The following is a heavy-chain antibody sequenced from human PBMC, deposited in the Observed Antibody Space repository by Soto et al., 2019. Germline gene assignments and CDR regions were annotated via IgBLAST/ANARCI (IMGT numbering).Heavy chain of an antibody. J-gene: IGHJ5*02. CDR2: IYYSVST. D-gene: IGHD5-18*01. V-gene: IGHV4-61*01. Sequence: QVQLQESGPGLVKPSETLSLTCTVSGGSVSSGSYYWSWIRQPPGKGLEWIGYIYYSVSTNYNPSLKSRVTISVDTSKNQFSLKLSSVTAADTAVYYCAREGYSYGYSWFDHWGQGTLVTVSS. CDR3: AREGYSYGYSWFDH. CDR1: GGSVSSGSYY.